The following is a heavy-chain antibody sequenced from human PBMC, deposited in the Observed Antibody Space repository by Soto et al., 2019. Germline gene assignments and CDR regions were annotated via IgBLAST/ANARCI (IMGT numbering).Heavy chain of an antibody. CDR2: IYPGDSDT. CDR1: GYSFTSYW. J-gene: IGHJ6*02. Sequence: PGESLKISCKGSGYSFTSYWIGWVRQMPGKGLEWMGIIYPGDSDTRYSPSFQGQVTISADKSISTAYLQWSSLKASDTAMYYCARHSLIAPYGFYYYYGMDVWGQGTTVTVSS. V-gene: IGHV5-51*01. CDR3: ARHSLIAPYGFYYYYGMDV. D-gene: IGHD2-8*01.